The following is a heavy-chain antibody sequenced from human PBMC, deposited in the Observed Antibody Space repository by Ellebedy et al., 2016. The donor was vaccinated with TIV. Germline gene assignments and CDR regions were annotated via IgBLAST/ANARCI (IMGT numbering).Heavy chain of an antibody. Sequence: MPSETLSLTCTVSGGYISGDHWSWIRQPPGKGLEWIGYINYDGRTNYNPSLKSRLTISLDTSKNQFSLKLTSVTAADTAIYFCARDRRELELRGLDPWGQGTLVSVSS. J-gene: IGHJ5*02. V-gene: IGHV4-59*01. D-gene: IGHD1-7*01. CDR3: ARDRRELELRGLDP. CDR2: INYDGRT. CDR1: GGYISGDH.